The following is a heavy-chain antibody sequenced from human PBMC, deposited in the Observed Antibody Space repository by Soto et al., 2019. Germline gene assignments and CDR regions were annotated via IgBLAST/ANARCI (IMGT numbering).Heavy chain of an antibody. J-gene: IGHJ4*02. CDR2: IIPILGIA. D-gene: IGHD6-13*01. CDR3: ARTKGDSSSWYYFDY. Sequence: QVQLVQSGAEVKKPGSSVKVSCKASGGTFSSYTISWVRQAPGQGLEWMGRIIPILGIANYAQKFQGRVTIPADKSTSTAYMELSSLRSEDTAVYYCARTKGDSSSWYYFDYWGQGTLVTVSS. V-gene: IGHV1-69*02. CDR1: GGTFSSYT.